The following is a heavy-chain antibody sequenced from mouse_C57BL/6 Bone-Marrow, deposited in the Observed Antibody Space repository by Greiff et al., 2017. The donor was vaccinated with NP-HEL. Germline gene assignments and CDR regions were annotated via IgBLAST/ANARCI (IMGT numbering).Heavy chain of an antibody. CDR3: ARGATVVAENFDY. CDR2: ILPGSGST. V-gene: IGHV1-9*01. Sequence: QVQLQQSGAELMKPGASVKLSCQATGYTFTGYWIEWVKQRPGHGLEWIGEILPGSGSTHYTEKFTGKATFTSYKSSNTAYMQLSSLTTEDSAIYYCARGATVVAENFDYWGQGTTLTVSS. D-gene: IGHD1-1*01. CDR1: GYTFTGYW. J-gene: IGHJ2*01.